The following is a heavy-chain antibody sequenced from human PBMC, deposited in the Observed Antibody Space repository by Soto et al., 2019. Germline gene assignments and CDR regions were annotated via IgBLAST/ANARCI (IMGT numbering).Heavy chain of an antibody. V-gene: IGHV3-33*01. D-gene: IGHD3-22*01. J-gene: IGHJ4*02. CDR1: GFTFSSYV. CDR2: IWYDRRNT. CDR3: ARTAYYYDSSGYYFDC. Sequence: QVQLVESGGGVVQPGRSLRLSCAASGFTFSSYVMHWVRQAPGKGLEWVAVIWYDRRNTYYADSVKGRFTISRDNSKNTLYLQMNSLRAEDTAVYYCARTAYYYDSSGYYFDCWGQGTLVTVSS.